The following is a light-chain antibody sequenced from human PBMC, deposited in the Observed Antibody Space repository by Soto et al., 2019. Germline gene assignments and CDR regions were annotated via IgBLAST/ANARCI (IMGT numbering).Light chain of an antibody. CDR3: AAWDDSLNGLV. Sequence: QSVLAQPPSASGTPGQRVTISCSGSVSNISSNTVNWYQQLPGTAPKLLMYSDNQRPSGVPDRFSGSKSGTSASLAISGLQSEDEAEYYCAAWDDSLNGLVFGGGTKLTVL. CDR2: SDN. CDR1: VSNISSNT. V-gene: IGLV1-44*01. J-gene: IGLJ3*02.